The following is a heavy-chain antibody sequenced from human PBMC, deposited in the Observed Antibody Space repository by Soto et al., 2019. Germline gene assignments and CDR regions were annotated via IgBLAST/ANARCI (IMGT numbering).Heavy chain of an antibody. Sequence: ASVKVSCKASGYTFTGYYMHWVRQAPGQGLEWMGWINPNSGGTNYAQKFQGRVTMTRDTSIRTAYMELSRLRSDDTAVYYCARDLSAPYKITTNVDPWGQGTLVTVSS. CDR3: ARDLSAPYKITTNVDP. V-gene: IGHV1-2*02. CDR2: INPNSGGT. J-gene: IGHJ5*02. CDR1: GYTFTGYY. D-gene: IGHD3-22*01.